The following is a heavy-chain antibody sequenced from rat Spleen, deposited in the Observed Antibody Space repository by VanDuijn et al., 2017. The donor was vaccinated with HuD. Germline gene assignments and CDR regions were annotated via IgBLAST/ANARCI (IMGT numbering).Heavy chain of an antibody. Sequence: EVQLVESGGGLVQPGRSLKLSCAASGFTFSDYAMAWVRQAPKKGLEWVATISPSGGSTYYRDSVKGRFTISRDNAKRILYLQMDSLRSEDTATYYCARPGYNYVGWFAYWGQGVMVTVSS. CDR1: GFTFSDYA. D-gene: IGHD1-4*01. CDR3: ARPGYNYVGWFAY. J-gene: IGHJ2*01. V-gene: IGHV5-17*01. CDR2: ISPSGGST.